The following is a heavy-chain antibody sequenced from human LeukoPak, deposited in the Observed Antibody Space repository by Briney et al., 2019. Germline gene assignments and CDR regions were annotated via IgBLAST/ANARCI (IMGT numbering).Heavy chain of an antibody. CDR3: ARDRERDVAGFELDY. CDR1: GGTFSSYA. J-gene: IGHJ4*02. V-gene: IGHV1-2*02. D-gene: IGHD6-19*01. CDR2: INAKSGGA. Sequence: GASVKVSCKASGGTFSSYAISWVRQAPGQGLEWMGWINAKSGGAISAQKFQGRVTMTRDTSISTTHMELSSLTSDDTAVYFCARDRERDVAGFELDYWGQGTLVTVSS.